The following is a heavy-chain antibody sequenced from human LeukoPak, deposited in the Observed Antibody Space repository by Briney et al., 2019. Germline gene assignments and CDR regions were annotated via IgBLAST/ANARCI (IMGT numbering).Heavy chain of an antibody. D-gene: IGHD3-16*02. CDR1: GFTFSAYA. J-gene: IGHJ2*01. Sequence: GGSLRLSCAASGFTFSAYAMSWVRQAPGKGLEWVSAIRGSGGNMYYADSVKGRFTISRDNSRNTLYLQMNGLRAEDTAVYYCARDFDYVWGSYRLWYLDLWGRGTLVTVSS. CDR2: IRGSGGNM. CDR3: ARDFDYVWGSYRLWYLDL. V-gene: IGHV3-23*01.